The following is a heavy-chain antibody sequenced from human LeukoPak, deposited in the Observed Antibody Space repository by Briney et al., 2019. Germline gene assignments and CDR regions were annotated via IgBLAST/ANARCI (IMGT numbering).Heavy chain of an antibody. Sequence: GGSLRLSCAASGFTFSSYGMHWVRLAPGKGLEWVAFIRYDGSNKYYADSVKGRFTISRDNSKNTLYLQMNSLRAEDTAVYYCAKDADYYYGSGDYMDVWGKGTTVTISS. CDR1: GFTFSSYG. V-gene: IGHV3-30*02. CDR3: AKDADYYYGSGDYMDV. D-gene: IGHD3-10*01. J-gene: IGHJ6*03. CDR2: IRYDGSNK.